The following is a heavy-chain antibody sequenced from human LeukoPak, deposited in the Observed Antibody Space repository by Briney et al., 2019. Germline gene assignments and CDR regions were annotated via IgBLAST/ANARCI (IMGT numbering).Heavy chain of an antibody. V-gene: IGHV3-21*01. D-gene: IGHD6-19*01. CDR2: ISSSSSYI. J-gene: IGHJ4*02. CDR1: GFTFSSYS. CDR3: TTVRGYTSGWPFDY. Sequence: GGSLRLSCAASGFTFSSYSMNWVRQAPGKGLEWVSSISSSSSYIYYADSVKGRFTISRDNAKNSLYLQMNSLRAEDTAVYYCTTVRGYTSGWPFDYWGQGILVTVSS.